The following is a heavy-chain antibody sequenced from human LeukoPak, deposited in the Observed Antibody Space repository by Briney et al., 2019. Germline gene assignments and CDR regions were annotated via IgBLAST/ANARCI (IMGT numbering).Heavy chain of an antibody. CDR3: ARLGRPYYYGSGSYWTPYYFDY. CDR1: GCSISSGGYY. V-gene: IGHV4-31*03. D-gene: IGHD3-10*01. J-gene: IGHJ4*02. CDR2: IDYSGST. Sequence: SETLSLTCTVYGCSISSGGYYWSWIPQHPGKGLEWIGYIDYSGSTYYHPSLKSRVTISVDTSKNQFSLKLSSVTAADTAVYYCARLGRPYYYGSGSYWTPYYFDYWGQGTLVTVSS.